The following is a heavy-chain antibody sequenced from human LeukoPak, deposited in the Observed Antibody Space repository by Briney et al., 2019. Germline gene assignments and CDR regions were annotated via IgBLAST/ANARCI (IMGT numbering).Heavy chain of an antibody. Sequence: EASVKVSCKASGYTFTGYYMHWVRQAPGQGLEWMGWSNPNSGGTNYAQKFQGRVTMTRDTSISTAYMELSRLRSDDTAVYYCAREVIEAAAVTSFDPWGQGTLVTVSS. CDR1: GYTFTGYY. D-gene: IGHD6-13*01. V-gene: IGHV1-2*02. J-gene: IGHJ5*02. CDR2: SNPNSGGT. CDR3: AREVIEAAAVTSFDP.